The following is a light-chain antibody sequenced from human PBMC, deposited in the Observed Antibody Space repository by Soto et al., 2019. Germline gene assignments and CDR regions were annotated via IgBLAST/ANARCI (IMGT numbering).Light chain of an antibody. CDR2: AAS. CDR1: QDIAIY. Sequence: IQLTQSPSSLSASVGDRVTITCRASQDIAIYLAWYQQKPGEAPKLLIYAASTLYGGVPSRFSGSGSGTDFALTITSPQAEDFATYYCQQLRKYPSTFGGGTKVEIK. CDR3: QQLRKYPST. J-gene: IGKJ4*01. V-gene: IGKV1-9*01.